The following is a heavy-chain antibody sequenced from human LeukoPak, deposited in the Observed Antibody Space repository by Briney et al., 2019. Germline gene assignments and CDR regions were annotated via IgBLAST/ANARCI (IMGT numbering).Heavy chain of an antibody. CDR2: IKQDGSEK. V-gene: IGHV3-7*01. CDR1: GFTLSSYW. CDR3: AREEVYALDY. D-gene: IGHD5/OR15-5a*01. J-gene: IGHJ4*02. Sequence: GGSLRLSCAASGFTLSSYWMSWVRQAPGKGLEWVANIKQDGSEKYYVDSVKGRFTISRDNAKNSLYLQMNSLRAEDTAVYYCAREEVYALDYWGQGTLVTVSS.